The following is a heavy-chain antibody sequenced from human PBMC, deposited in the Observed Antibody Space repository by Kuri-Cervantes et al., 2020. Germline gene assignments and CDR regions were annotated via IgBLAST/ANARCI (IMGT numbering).Heavy chain of an antibody. D-gene: IGHD4-23*01. Sequence: GESLKISCVASGFIFSSYNMNWVRQAPGKGLEWVASISSSSTYINYADAVKGRFTISRDNSKNSLYLQMNSLRAGDTAIYYCARDGYGGKSVPDYWGQGALVTVSS. V-gene: IGHV3-21*03. J-gene: IGHJ4*02. CDR1: GFIFSSYN. CDR3: ARDGYGGKSVPDY. CDR2: ISSSSTYI.